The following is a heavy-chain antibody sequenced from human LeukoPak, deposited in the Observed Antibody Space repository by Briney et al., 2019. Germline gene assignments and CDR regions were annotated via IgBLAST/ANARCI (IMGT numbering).Heavy chain of an antibody. V-gene: IGHV3-23*01. CDR1: GFTFSTYP. CDR2: ISGSAYST. Sequence: GGSLRLSCAASGFTFSTYPMTWVRQAPGKGLEWVSSISGSAYSTYYADSVKGRFTISRDNSMNTLYLQLNSLGVEDTAVYYCATGGRTASADSWGQGTLVTVSS. J-gene: IGHJ4*02. CDR3: ATGGRTASADS. D-gene: IGHD3-10*01.